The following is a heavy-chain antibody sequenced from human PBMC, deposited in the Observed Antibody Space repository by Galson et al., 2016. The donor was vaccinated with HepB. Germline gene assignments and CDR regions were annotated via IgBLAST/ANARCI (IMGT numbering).Heavy chain of an antibody. CDR3: AILCSSSSRSDY. CDR2: ISDGTYT. Sequence: SLRLSCAASGLTLSRFWMHWVRQDPGKGLVWVSTISDGTYTTYADSVKGRFTISRDNAKNTLYLQMSVLRAEDTAKYFCAILCSSSSRSDYWGQGTQVTVSS. CDR1: GLTLSRFW. D-gene: IGHD2-2*01. J-gene: IGHJ4*02. V-gene: IGHV3-74*03.